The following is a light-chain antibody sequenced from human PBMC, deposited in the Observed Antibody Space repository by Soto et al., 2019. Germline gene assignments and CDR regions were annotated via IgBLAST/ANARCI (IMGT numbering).Light chain of an antibody. CDR2: GAS. J-gene: IGKJ1*01. CDR3: KVYGSLPCT. V-gene: IGKV3-20*01. CDR1: QSVGSSH. Sequence: LTISVGTLSLNKKERATLSCRASQSVGSSHLAWYQQKPGQAPRLLIYGASSRATGIPDRFSGSGSGTDFTLTISILEAEDCVGYCCKVYGSLPCTFGQGSKLDIK.